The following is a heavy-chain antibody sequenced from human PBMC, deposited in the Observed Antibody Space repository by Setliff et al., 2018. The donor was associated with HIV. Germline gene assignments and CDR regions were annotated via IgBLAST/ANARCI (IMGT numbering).Heavy chain of an antibody. CDR3: ARGRNYDSSGYGDYYYYMDV. J-gene: IGHJ6*03. CDR1: GGTFSSYP. D-gene: IGHD3-22*01. Sequence: SVKVSCKASGGTFSSYPISWVRQAPGQGLEWMGGIIPIFGTTHYAQKFQGRVTVTADESTSTAYMQMSSLRSDDTAVYYCARGRNYDSSGYGDYYYYMDVWGKGTTGTVSS. V-gene: IGHV1-69*13. CDR2: IIPIFGTT.